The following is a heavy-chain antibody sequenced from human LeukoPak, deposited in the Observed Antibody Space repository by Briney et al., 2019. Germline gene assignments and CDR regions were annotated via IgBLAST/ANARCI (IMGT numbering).Heavy chain of an antibody. CDR3: ARILGLRYFDWFLDY. J-gene: IGHJ4*02. CDR2: IYYSGST. Sequence: SETLSLTCTVSGGSISSYYWSWIRQPPGKGLEWIGYIYYSGSTNYNPSLKSRVTISVDTSKNQFSLKLSSVTAADTAVYYCARILGLRYFDWFLDYWGQGNLVTVSS. D-gene: IGHD3-9*01. CDR1: GGSISSYY. V-gene: IGHV4-59*08.